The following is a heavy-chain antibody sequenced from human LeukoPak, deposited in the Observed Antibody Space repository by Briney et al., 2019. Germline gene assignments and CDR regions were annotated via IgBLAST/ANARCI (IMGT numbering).Heavy chain of an antibody. CDR2: IKPNGGVT. Sequence: ASVKVSCKPSGYTFSDHHMHWVRQAPGQGLEWMGRIKPNGGVTSYARKFQGRVTMTRDTSISTAYMELNSLRSDDTAVYFCATTTQKWFRSMDLWGKGTTVTV. J-gene: IGHJ6*03. CDR3: ATTTQKWFRSMDL. V-gene: IGHV1-2*06. D-gene: IGHD3-10*01. CDR1: GYTFSDHH.